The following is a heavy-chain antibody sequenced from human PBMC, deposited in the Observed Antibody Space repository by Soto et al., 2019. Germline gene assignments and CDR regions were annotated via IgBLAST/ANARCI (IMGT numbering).Heavy chain of an antibody. V-gene: IGHV1-58*01. Sequence: SVKVSCKASGFTFTSSAVQWLRQARGQRLEWIGWIVVGSGNTNYAQKFQERVTITRDMSTSTAYMELSSLRSEDTAVYYCAADTGYDSSGYNFDCWGQGTLVTVSS. J-gene: IGHJ4*02. CDR1: GFTFTSSA. D-gene: IGHD3-22*01. CDR2: IVVGSGNT. CDR3: AADTGYDSSGYNFDC.